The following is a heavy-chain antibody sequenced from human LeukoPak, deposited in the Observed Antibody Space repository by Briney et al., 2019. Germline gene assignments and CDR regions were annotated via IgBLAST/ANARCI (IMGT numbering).Heavy chain of an antibody. D-gene: IGHD2-15*01. J-gene: IGHJ4*02. CDR2: IYTSGST. CDR3: ARCGSSGGSCYNDY. CDR1: GGSISSYC. Sequence: SETLSLTCTVSGGSISSYCGSWIRQPAGKGLEWIGRIYTSGSTNYNPSLKSRVTMSVDTSKNQFSLKLSSVTAADTAVYYCARCGSSGGSCYNDYWGQGTLVTVSS. V-gene: IGHV4-4*07.